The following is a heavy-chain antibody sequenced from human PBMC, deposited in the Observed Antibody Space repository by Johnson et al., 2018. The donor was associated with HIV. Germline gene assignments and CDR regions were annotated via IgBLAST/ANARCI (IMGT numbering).Heavy chain of an antibody. CDR3: ATSGDNDYGDYAGAFDI. CDR2: ISTSGSTI. J-gene: IGHJ3*02. CDR1: GFTFDDYD. Sequence: QVQLVESGGGVVRPGGSQRLSCVASGFTFDDYDMSWVRQTPGKGLEWVSYISTSGSTIYYADSVKGRFTISRDNAKNSLSLQMNSLRAEDTAVYYCATSGDNDYGDYAGAFDIWGQGTMVTVSS. D-gene: IGHD4-17*01. V-gene: IGHV3-11*04.